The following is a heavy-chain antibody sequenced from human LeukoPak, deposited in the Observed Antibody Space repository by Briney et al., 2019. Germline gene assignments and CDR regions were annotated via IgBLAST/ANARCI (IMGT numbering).Heavy chain of an antibody. J-gene: IGHJ4*02. D-gene: IGHD3-10*01. V-gene: IGHV4-4*07. CDR2: IYTSGST. Sequence: SETLSLTCTVSGGSISSYYWSWIRQPAGKGLEWIGRIYTSGSTNYNPSLKSRVTISVDTSKNQFSLKLSSVTAADTAVYYCASLWYSSGSYTQEYYFDYWGQGTLVTVSS. CDR3: ASLWYSSGSYTQEYYFDY. CDR1: GGSISSYY.